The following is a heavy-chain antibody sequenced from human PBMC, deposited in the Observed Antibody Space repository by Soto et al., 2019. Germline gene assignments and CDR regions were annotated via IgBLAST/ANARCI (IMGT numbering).Heavy chain of an antibody. CDR1: GGSISSGGYY. J-gene: IGHJ6*02. CDR3: ARKVRRFLEWTNGTMDV. V-gene: IGHV4-31*03. CDR2: IYYSGST. D-gene: IGHD3-3*01. Sequence: QVQLQESGPGLVKPSQTLSLTCTVSGGSISSGGYYWSWIRQHPGKGLEWIGYIYYSGSTYYNPXLKSRVTISVXXSXNXXALKLSSVNAADTAVYYCARKVRRFLEWTNGTMDVWGQGTTVTVSS.